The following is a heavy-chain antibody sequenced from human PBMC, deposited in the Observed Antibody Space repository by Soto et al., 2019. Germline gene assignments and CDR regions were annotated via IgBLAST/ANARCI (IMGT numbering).Heavy chain of an antibody. V-gene: IGHV4-31*03. Sequence: TLSLTCTVSGGSISSGGYHWSWIRQHPGKGLEWIGYISYSGSTYYNPSLKTRVTILVDASENHFSLKLTSVTAADTAVYYCARRKQNYYGMDIWGQGTTVTVSS. CDR3: ARRKQNYYGMDI. CDR1: GGSISSGGYH. CDR2: ISYSGST. J-gene: IGHJ6*02.